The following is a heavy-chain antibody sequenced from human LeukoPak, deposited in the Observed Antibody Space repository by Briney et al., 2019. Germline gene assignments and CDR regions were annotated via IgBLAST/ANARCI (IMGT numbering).Heavy chain of an antibody. CDR1: GFSFNGHA. CDR2: INGNGAST. V-gene: IGHV3-23*01. CDR3: AKDQTYSYYYLDS. J-gene: IGHJ4*02. Sequence: GGSLRLSCAASGFSFNGHAMSWVRQAPGKGLEWVSGINGNGASTYYSDSVKGRFTISRDNSKNMVYLQMSSLRADDTAIYYCAKDQTYSYYYLDSWGQGTLVTVSS. D-gene: IGHD5-18*01.